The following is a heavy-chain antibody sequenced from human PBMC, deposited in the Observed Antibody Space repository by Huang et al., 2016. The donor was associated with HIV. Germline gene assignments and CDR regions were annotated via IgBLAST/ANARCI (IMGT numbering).Heavy chain of an antibody. V-gene: IGHV3-30-3*01. J-gene: IGHJ4*02. CDR3: ARGGILGTSWYRPFDY. D-gene: IGHD6-13*01. Sequence: QVQLGESGGGVVQPEKSLRLSCAAFGFDFSSYAMNWVRQATGKGRQWVVCISNDGNNMDYSDSVKGRFIISRDNSKNTLYLQMNSLRGEDTAIYYCARGGILGTSWYRPFDYWGQGTLVTVSS. CDR2: ISNDGNNM. CDR1: GFDFSSYA.